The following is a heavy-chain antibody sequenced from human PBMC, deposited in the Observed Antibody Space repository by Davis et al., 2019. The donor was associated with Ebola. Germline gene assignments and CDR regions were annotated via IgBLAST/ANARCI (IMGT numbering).Heavy chain of an antibody. D-gene: IGHD3-3*01. V-gene: IGHV3-23*01. CDR1: GFTFSSYA. Sequence: GESLKISCAASGFTFSSYAMSWVRQAPGKGLEWVSAISGSGGSTYYADSVKGRFTISRDNSKNTLYLQMNSLRAEDTAVYYCAKGSDFWSGYQGGMDVWGQGTTVTVSS. J-gene: IGHJ6*02. CDR2: ISGSGGST. CDR3: AKGSDFWSGYQGGMDV.